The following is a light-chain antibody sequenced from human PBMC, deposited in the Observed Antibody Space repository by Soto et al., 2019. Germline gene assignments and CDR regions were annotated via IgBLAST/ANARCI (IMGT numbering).Light chain of an antibody. CDR2: ATS. CDR1: EDIGHF. V-gene: IGKV1-27*01. CDR3: LKYNKDAPGA. Sequence: DIPMAQSPSSLSASVGATVTLTCRASEDIGHFLAWYQQRPGTVPKLLIYATSRLQPGVPSRFSGSGSGTDFTLTINTLQPEDVATYFGLKYNKDAPGAFGQGTKVDNK. J-gene: IGKJ1*01.